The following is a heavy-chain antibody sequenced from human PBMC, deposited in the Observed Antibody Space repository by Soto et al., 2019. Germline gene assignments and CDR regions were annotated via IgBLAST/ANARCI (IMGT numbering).Heavy chain of an antibody. CDR2: IIPIFGTA. D-gene: IGHD5-18*01. CDR3: ARDPGGYSYGYFPY. Sequence: QVQLVQSGDEVTKPGSSVKVSCKASGGTFSSYAISWVRQAPGQVLEWMGGIIPIFGTANYAQKFQVRVTITADESTSTAYIELSSLRSEDTAVYYCARDPGGYSYGYFPYWGQGTLVTVSS. CDR1: GGTFSSYA. J-gene: IGHJ4*02. V-gene: IGHV1-69*01.